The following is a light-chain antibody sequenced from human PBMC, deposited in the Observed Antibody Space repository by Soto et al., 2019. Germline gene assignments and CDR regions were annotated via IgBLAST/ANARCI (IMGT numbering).Light chain of an antibody. Sequence: EIVLTQSPGTLSLSPGERATLSCRASQSVSSSYLAWYQQKPGQAPRLLIYGTSSRATAIPDRFSGSGSGTDFTLTISRLQPEDFAVYYCPQYGSSSWTFGERTKVQIK. CDR2: GTS. CDR3: PQYGSSSWT. V-gene: IGKV3-20*01. J-gene: IGKJ1*01. CDR1: QSVSSSY.